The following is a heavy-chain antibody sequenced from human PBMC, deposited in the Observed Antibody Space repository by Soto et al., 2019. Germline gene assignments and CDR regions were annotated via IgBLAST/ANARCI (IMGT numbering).Heavy chain of an antibody. CDR2: IYYSGST. V-gene: IGHV4-59*01. CDR1: GGSISSYD. D-gene: IGHD1-26*01. J-gene: IGHJ4*02. CDR3: ARRYGGNFDY. Sequence: SETKSVTCTVSGGSISSYDLSWIRQPTGKGLEWIGYIYYSGSTNYNPSLKSRVTISVDTSKNQFSLKLTSVTAADTAVYYCARRYGGNFDYWGQGTLVTVSS.